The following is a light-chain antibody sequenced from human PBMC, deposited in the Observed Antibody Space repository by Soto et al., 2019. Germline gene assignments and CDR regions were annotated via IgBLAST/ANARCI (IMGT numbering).Light chain of an antibody. J-gene: IGKJ4*01. V-gene: IGKV3-20*01. CDR2: GAS. CDR3: QQYGSSPT. CDR1: ESVSRSY. Sequence: EIVLTQSPGTLSLSPGERATLSCRASESVSRSYLGWYQQKPGQAPRLLIYGASIRATGIPDRFSGSGSGTDFTLTISRLEPEDFAVYYCQQYGSSPTFGGGTKVAIK.